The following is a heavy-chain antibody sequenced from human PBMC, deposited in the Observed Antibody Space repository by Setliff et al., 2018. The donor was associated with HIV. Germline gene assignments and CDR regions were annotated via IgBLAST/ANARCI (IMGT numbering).Heavy chain of an antibody. V-gene: IGHV4-34*01. Sequence: KPSETLSLTCAVYGGSFSGYYWSWIRQPPGKGLEWIGEINHSGSTNYNPSLKSRVTISVGTSKNQFSLKLSSVTAADTAVYYCARDLRGDSVPATAAKSFDIWGQGTLVTVSS. J-gene: IGHJ3*02. CDR2: INHSGST. CDR1: GGSFSGYY. CDR3: ARDLRGDSVPATAAKSFDI. D-gene: IGHD2-21*02.